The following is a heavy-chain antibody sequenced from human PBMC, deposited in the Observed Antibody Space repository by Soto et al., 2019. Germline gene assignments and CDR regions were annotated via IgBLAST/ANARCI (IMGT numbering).Heavy chain of an antibody. CDR2: IVVGSGIT. J-gene: IGHJ4*02. Sequence: QMQLVQSGPEVKKPGTSVKVSCKASGFTFTNSAVQWVRQARGQRLEWIGWIVVGSGITNYAQKFQERVTITRDMSTTTAYMELSSLRSEDTAVYYCATDKGDSYGYGNYWGQGTLVTVSS. CDR1: GFTFTNSA. D-gene: IGHD5-18*01. V-gene: IGHV1-58*01. CDR3: ATDKGDSYGYGNY.